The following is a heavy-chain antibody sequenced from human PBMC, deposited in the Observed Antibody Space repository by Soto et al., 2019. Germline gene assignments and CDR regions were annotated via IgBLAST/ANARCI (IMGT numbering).Heavy chain of an antibody. Sequence: SENVSRQASVGTLRSYAISLVQQAPGQGLEWLGGIIPIFGTANYAKKFQGRVTITADESTSTAYMELSSLRSEDTAVYYCARSRFPSSSSWYKGGRNYFDYWGQGTLVTVSS. J-gene: IGHJ4*02. CDR1: VGTLRSYA. V-gene: IGHV1-69*13. CDR3: ARSRFPSSSSWYKGGRNYFDY. CDR2: IIPIFGTA. D-gene: IGHD6-13*01.